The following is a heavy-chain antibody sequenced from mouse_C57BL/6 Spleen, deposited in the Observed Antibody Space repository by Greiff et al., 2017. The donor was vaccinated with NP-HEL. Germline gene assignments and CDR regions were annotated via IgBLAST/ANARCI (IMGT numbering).Heavy chain of an antibody. CDR2: INPGSGGT. V-gene: IGHV1-54*01. Sequence: VQLQQSGAELVRPGTSVKVSCKASGYAFTNYLIEWVKQRPGQGLEWIGVINPGSGGTNYNEKFKGKATLTADKSSSTAYMQLSSLTSEDSAVYFCARSGYYPYYFDYWGQGTTLTVSS. CDR1: GYAFTNYL. J-gene: IGHJ2*01. D-gene: IGHD1-1*01. CDR3: ARSGYYPYYFDY.